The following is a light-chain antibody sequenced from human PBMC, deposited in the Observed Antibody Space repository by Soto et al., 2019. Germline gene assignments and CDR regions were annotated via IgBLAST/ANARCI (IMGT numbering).Light chain of an antibody. CDR3: QQYNDWWT. CDR2: GAS. J-gene: IGKJ1*01. V-gene: IGKV3-20*01. CDR1: QSVSNNY. Sequence: EIVLTQSPGTLSLSPGEIATLSCSASQSVSNNYLAWYQQKPGQAPRLLIYGASNRATGIPDRFSGSGSGTDFTLTISRLEPEDFAVYYCQQYNDWWTFGQGTKVDIK.